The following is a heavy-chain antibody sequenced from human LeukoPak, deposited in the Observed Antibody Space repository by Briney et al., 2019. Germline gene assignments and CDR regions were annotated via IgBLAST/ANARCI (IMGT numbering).Heavy chain of an antibody. J-gene: IGHJ4*02. V-gene: IGHV4-34*01. Sequence: SEILSLTCAVYVASFCGYYWSWIRKPPWKGREWIGEINHSGSTNYNPSLKSRVTISVDTSKNQFSLKLSSVTAADTAVYYCVRQPGYSYGETFHYWGQGTLVAVSS. CDR2: INHSGST. D-gene: IGHD5-18*01. CDR3: VRQPGYSYGETFHY. CDR1: VASFCGYY.